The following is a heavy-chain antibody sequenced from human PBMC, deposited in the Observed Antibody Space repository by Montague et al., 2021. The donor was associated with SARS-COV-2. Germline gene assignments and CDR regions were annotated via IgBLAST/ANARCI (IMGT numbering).Heavy chain of an antibody. D-gene: IGHD3-10*01. J-gene: IGHJ4*02. CDR2: IYYSGST. V-gene: IGHV4-30-4*01. CDR3: ARSSGSYSTFDF. Sequence: LVKPTQTVTLTCTFSGFSLSTSEMFVSWIRQPPGKALEWLGYIYYSGSTSYNPSLKSRVTMSVDTSKNQFSLKLSSVTAADTAVYYCARSSGSYSTFDFWGQGTLVTVSS. CDR1: GFSLSTSEMF.